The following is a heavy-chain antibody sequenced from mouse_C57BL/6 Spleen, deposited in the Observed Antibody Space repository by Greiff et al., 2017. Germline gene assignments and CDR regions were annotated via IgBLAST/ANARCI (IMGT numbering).Heavy chain of an antibody. CDR2: IDPSDSYT. V-gene: IGHV1-69*01. D-gene: IGHD4-1*01. J-gene: IGHJ2*01. CDR3: ARAETGRYFGY. CDR1: GYTFTSYW. Sequence: VQLQQPGAELVMPGASVKLSCKASGYTFTSYWMHWVKQRPGQGLEWIGEIDPSDSYTNYNQKFKGKSTLTVDKSSSTAYMQLSSLTSEDSAVYYCARAETGRYFGYWGQGTTLTVSS.